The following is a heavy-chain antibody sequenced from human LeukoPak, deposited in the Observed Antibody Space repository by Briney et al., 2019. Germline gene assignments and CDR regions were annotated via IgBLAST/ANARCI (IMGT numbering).Heavy chain of an antibody. CDR3: AKGSNRGVATIDY. Sequence: GGSLRLSCAASGFTFSAYGMHWVRQAPGKGLDWVAVISYDGSDKYYAASVKGRFTISRDNSKNTLFLRMNSLRAEDTAVYYCAKGSNRGVATIDYWGQGTLVTVSS. CDR1: GFTFSAYG. J-gene: IGHJ4*02. CDR2: ISYDGSDK. D-gene: IGHD5-12*01. V-gene: IGHV3-30*18.